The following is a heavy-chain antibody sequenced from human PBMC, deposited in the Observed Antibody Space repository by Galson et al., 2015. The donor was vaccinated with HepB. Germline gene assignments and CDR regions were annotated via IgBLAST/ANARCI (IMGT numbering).Heavy chain of an antibody. J-gene: IGHJ5*02. V-gene: IGHV3-11*01. CDR2: ISSGGTTL. CDR1: GFTFSDYY. Sequence: SLRLSCAASGFTFSDYYMSWIRQAPGKGLEWVSYISSGGTTLYYADSVKGRFTISRDNAKNSLYLQMKSLRADDTAVYYCARTALGWFDPWGQGTLVTVSS. CDR3: ARTALGWFDP. D-gene: IGHD6-25*01.